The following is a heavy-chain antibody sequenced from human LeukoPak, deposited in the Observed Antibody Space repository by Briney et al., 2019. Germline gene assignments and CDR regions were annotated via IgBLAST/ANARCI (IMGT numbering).Heavy chain of an antibody. Sequence: KPSETLSLTCTVSGGSISSYYWSWIRQPPGKGLEWIGYTYYSGSTNCNPSVKSRVAMSVDTSKKQFSLKLSSLTAADTAVYYCARGGTAVIAPYAFDIWGQGTMVTVSS. D-gene: IGHD4-23*01. CDR2: TYYSGST. J-gene: IGHJ3*02. CDR1: GGSISSYY. V-gene: IGHV4-59*01. CDR3: ARGGTAVIAPYAFDI.